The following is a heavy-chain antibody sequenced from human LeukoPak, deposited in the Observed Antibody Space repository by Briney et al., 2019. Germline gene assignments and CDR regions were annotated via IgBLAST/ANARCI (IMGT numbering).Heavy chain of an antibody. CDR2: MNPNSGNT. V-gene: IGHV1-8*01. Sequence: APVKVSCKASGYTFTTYDINWVRQATGQGLEWMGWMNPNSGNTGYTQKFQGRVTMTRNTSISTAYMELSSLRSEDTAVYYCVRGRGSGHKENWFDPWGQGTLVTVSS. D-gene: IGHD6-19*01. CDR1: GYTFTTYD. CDR3: VRGRGSGHKENWFDP. J-gene: IGHJ5*02.